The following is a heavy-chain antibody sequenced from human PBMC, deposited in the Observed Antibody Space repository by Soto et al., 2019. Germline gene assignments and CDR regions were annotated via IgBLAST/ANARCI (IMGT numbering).Heavy chain of an antibody. J-gene: IGHJ4*02. CDR1: GDSIRNRNYY. Sequence: PSETLSLTCAVFGDSIRNRNYYWAWIRQPPGKGLEWIGEMNHSGSTNYNPSLKSRVTISVDTSKNQFSLKLSSVTAADTAVYYCAGRVKTLQTNWYYFDYWGQGTLVTVSS. CDR3: AGRVKTLQTNWYYFDY. CDR2: MNHSGST. V-gene: IGHV4-34*01. D-gene: IGHD7-27*01.